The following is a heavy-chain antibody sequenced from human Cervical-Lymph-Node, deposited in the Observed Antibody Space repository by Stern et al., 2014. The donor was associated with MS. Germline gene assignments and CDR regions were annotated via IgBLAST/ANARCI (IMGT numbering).Heavy chain of an antibody. V-gene: IGHV4-59*01. CDR2: IHHTGSV. CDR1: GGSLSSYY. CDR3: AREGEYCSGSRCYPFLDY. J-gene: IGHJ4*02. Sequence: QLQLQESGAGLVKPAETLSLTCTVSGGSLSSYYLNWIRQAPGKGLEWLGVIHHTGSVNYNPSLSGRVAKSVDTSKTQFSLTVSSVTVADMAVYYCAREGEYCSGSRCYPFLDYWGQGTLVTVSS. D-gene: IGHD2-15*01.